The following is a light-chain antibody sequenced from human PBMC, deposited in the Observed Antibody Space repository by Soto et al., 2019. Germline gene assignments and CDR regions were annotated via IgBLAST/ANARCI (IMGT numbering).Light chain of an antibody. J-gene: IGLJ3*02. Sequence: QAVVTQPPSVSGAPGQRVTISCTGSSSNIGAGYDVHWYQQLPGTAPKLLIYGNSNRPSGVPDRFSGSKSGTSASLAITGLHAEDEADYYCQSYDSSLIWVFGGGTKLTVL. CDR1: SSNIGAGYD. CDR2: GNS. CDR3: QSYDSSLIWV. V-gene: IGLV1-40*01.